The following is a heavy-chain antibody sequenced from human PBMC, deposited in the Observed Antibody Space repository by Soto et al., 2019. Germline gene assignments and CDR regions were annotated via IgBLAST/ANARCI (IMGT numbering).Heavy chain of an antibody. CDR2: TNQDGSEK. CDR1: ESTVRRYW. V-gene: IGHV3-7*04. CDR3: SGGVGDAF. D-gene: IGHD1-26*01. Sequence: EVHLVESGGCSVQPGGSLRLSCGIFESTVRRYWMNWVRQAPGKGLEWVAHTNQDGSEKYYVDSVKGRFTISRDNAKNSLFLQMNSLRAGDTAVYYCSGGVGDAFWGQGTLVTVSS. J-gene: IGHJ4*02.